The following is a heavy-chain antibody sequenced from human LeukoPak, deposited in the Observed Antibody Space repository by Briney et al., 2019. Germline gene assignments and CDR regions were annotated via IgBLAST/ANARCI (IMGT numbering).Heavy chain of an antibody. J-gene: IGHJ6*02. Sequence: SVKVSCKASGGTFSSYAISWVRQAPGQGLEWMGRIIPILGIANYAQKFQGRVTITADKSTSTAYMELSSLRSEDTAVYYCAAADSSSWYGSYYYYGMDVWGQGTTVTVSS. CDR3: AAADSSSWYGSYYYYGMDV. V-gene: IGHV1-69*04. CDR1: GGTFSSYA. CDR2: IIPILGIA. D-gene: IGHD6-13*01.